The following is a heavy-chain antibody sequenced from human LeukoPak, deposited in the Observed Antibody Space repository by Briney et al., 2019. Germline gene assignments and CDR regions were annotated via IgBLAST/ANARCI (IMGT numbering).Heavy chain of an antibody. CDR3: ARHEHKAVAGDT. V-gene: IGHV4-39*01. D-gene: IGHD6-19*01. CDR2: VYYSGKT. CDR1: GGSISRSYYY. J-gene: IGHJ5*02. Sequence: SETLSLTCTVSGGSISRSYYYWGWIRQPPGKGLEWVGSVYYSGKTFYSPSLESRVTISVDTSKNHFSLRLISVTAADTAMYYCARHEHKAVAGDTWGQGTLVTVSS.